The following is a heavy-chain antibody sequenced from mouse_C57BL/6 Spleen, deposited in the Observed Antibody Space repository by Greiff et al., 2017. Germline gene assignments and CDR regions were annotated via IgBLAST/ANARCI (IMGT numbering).Heavy chain of an antibody. CDR3: ARGGGNYAVDY. Sequence: VQLQQSGPELVKPGASVKISCTASGYSFTGYYMNWVKQSPEKSLEWIGEINPSTGGTTYNQKFKAKATLTVDKSSSTAYMQLKSLTSEDSAVYYCARGGGNYAVDYWGQGTTLTVSS. V-gene: IGHV1-42*01. CDR2: INPSTGGT. D-gene: IGHD2-1*01. CDR1: GYSFTGYY. J-gene: IGHJ2*01.